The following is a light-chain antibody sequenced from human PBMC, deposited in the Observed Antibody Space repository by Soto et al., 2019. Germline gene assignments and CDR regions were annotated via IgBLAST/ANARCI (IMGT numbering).Light chain of an antibody. V-gene: IGKV3-15*01. Sequence: EIVMTQSPATLSVSRGERATLSCRANQAISSNLAWYQQKPGQAPRLLIYGASTRATDIPDRFSGSGSGTEFTLTISSLQSEDFAVYYRQHYNNWIGTFGGGTKVDIK. CDR3: QHYNNWIGT. CDR2: GAS. J-gene: IGKJ4*01. CDR1: QAISSN.